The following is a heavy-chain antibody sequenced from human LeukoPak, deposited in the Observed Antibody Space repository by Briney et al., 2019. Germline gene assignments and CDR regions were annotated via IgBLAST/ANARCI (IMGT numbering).Heavy chain of an antibody. CDR3: AREPRIQLWLRFGMDV. V-gene: IGHV3-21*01. J-gene: IGHJ6*04. CDR2: ISSSSSCI. D-gene: IGHD5-18*01. CDR1: GFTFSSYS. Sequence: PGGSLRLSCAASGFTFSSYSMNWVRQAPGKGLEWVSSISSSSSCIYYADSVKGRFTISRDNAKNSLYLQMNSLRAEDTAVYYCAREPRIQLWLRFGMDVWGKGTTVTVSS.